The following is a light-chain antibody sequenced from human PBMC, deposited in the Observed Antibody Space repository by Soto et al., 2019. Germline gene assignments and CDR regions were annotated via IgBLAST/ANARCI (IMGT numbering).Light chain of an antibody. CDR2: SNN. V-gene: IGLV1-47*02. J-gene: IGLJ2*01. Sequence: QSALTQPPSASGTPGQRVTISCSGSSSNIGSNTVNWYQQLPGAAPKLLMHSNNLRPSGVPERISGSKFGAAASLAISGLRSEDEAVYYCASWDDRLGAVIFGGGTKVTVL. CDR1: SSNIGSNT. CDR3: ASWDDRLGAVI.